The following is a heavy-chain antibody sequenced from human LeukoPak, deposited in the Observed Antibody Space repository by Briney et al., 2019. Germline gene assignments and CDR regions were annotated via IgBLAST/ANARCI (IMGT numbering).Heavy chain of an antibody. D-gene: IGHD6-19*01. CDR2: IYYSGST. CDR1: GGSISSSSYY. Sequence: SETLSLTCTVSGGSISSSSYYWGWIRQPPGKGLEWIGSIYYSGSTYYNPSLKSRVTISVDTSKNQFSLKLSSVTAADTAVYYCERIAVAGNDAFDIWGQGTMVTVSS. V-gene: IGHV4-39*07. CDR3: ERIAVAGNDAFDI. J-gene: IGHJ3*02.